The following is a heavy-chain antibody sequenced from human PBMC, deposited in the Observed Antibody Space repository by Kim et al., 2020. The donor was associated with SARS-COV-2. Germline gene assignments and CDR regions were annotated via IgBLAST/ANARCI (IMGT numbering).Heavy chain of an antibody. D-gene: IGHD1-26*01. CDR1: GFSFSDRH. CDR3: AGSPREGDY. Sequence: GGSLRLSCAASGFSFSDRHMSWIRQAPGKGLEWVSYISPGGSAAYADSVKGRFSISRDNAKKSLYLQMNSLRGEDTAVYYWAGSPREGDYWGQRTLVIVSS. J-gene: IGHJ4*02. V-gene: IGHV3-11*04. CDR2: ISPGGSA.